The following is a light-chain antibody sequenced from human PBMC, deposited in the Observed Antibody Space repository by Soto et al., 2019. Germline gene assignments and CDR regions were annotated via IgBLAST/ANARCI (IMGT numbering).Light chain of an antibody. CDR3: QQRGSLQALT. J-gene: IGKJ4*01. Sequence: EVVLTQSSATLSLSPGESATLSCRASENVSRFLAWYQQKPGHPPRLLIYESSNRATGIPARFNGSGSATDFTLTTSSLKPEDFAVYYRQQRGSLQALTFGGGTKVDIK. CDR2: ESS. CDR1: ENVSRF. V-gene: IGKV3D-11*02.